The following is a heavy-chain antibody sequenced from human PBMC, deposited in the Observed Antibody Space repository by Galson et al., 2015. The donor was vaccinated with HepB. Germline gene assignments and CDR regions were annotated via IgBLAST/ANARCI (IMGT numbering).Heavy chain of an antibody. J-gene: IGHJ4*02. V-gene: IGHV4-59*05. D-gene: IGHD2-15*01. CDR1: GFTFSSYS. CDR3: VTGVATPPFDY. Sequence: LRLSCAASGFTFSSYSMNWIRQPPGKGLEWIGTISYSGSTYYSPSFKGQVTISVDTSKNQFSLKLSSVTAADTAVYFCVTGVATPPFDYWGQGTLVTVSS. CDR2: ISYSGST.